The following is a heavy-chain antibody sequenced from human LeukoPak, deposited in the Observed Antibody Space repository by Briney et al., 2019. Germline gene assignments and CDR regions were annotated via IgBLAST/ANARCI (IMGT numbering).Heavy chain of an antibody. Sequence: GGSLRLSCAASGFTFSSYGMHWVRQAPGKGLEWVAVISYDGSNKYYADSVKGRFTISRDNSKNTLYLQMNSLRAEDTAVYYCAKDGYSSGWYGVHNWSDPWGQGTLVTVSS. J-gene: IGHJ5*02. CDR2: ISYDGSNK. CDR3: AKDGYSSGWYGVHNWSDP. CDR1: GFTFSSYG. V-gene: IGHV3-30*18. D-gene: IGHD6-19*01.